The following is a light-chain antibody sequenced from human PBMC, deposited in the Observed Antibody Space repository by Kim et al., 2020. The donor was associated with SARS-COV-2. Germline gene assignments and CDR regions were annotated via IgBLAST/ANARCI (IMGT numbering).Light chain of an antibody. J-gene: IGLJ1*01. V-gene: IGLV3-27*01. CDR3: YSAADNKYV. CDR2: KDS. Sequence: SVSPGQTARITCSGDVLAKKYARWFQQKPGQAPVLVIYKDSERPSGIPERFSGSSSGTTVTLTISGAQVEDEADYYCYSAADNKYVFGTGTKVTVL. CDR1: VLAKKY.